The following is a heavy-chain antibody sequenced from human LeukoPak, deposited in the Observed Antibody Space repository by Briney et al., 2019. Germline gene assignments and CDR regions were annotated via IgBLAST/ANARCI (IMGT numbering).Heavy chain of an antibody. Sequence: PGGSLRLSCAGSGFSISNYGMNCVRQAPGKGLEWLSYIRSDSSTKYYADSVEGRFTISRDNAQSSLYLQMNSLRDEDSGVYFCARDYSRWHGDFDVWGQGTMVTVSS. CDR3: ARDYSRWHGDFDV. D-gene: IGHD6-13*01. CDR1: GFSISNYG. CDR2: IRSDSSTK. J-gene: IGHJ3*01. V-gene: IGHV3-48*02.